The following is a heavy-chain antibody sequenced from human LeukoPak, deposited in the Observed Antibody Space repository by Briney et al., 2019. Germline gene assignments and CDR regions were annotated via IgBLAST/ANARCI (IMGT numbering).Heavy chain of an antibody. Sequence: PGGSLRLSCAASGFTFSSFDMHWIRRAAGKGLEWLAAISDNGIVRIYAESLEGRFTISRDNSENTLYLQMNGLRAEDTAVYYCAKVPLLYDSSGYPIDYWGQGTLVTVSS. CDR1: GFTFSSFD. CDR3: AKVPLLYDSSGYPIDY. V-gene: IGHV3-30*18. CDR2: ISDNGIVR. D-gene: IGHD3-22*01. J-gene: IGHJ4*02.